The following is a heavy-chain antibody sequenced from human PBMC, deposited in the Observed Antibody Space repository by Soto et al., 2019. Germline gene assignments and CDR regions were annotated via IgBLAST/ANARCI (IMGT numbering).Heavy chain of an antibody. J-gene: IGHJ2*01. CDR2: TYYRSKWYN. CDR1: GDSVSKNSAT. V-gene: IGHV6-1*01. Sequence: PSQTLSLTCAISGDSVSKNSATWNWIRQSPARGLEWLGRTYYRSKWYNDYAVSVKSRITINPDTSKNKISLQLNSVTPENTTVYYCARGSLRGGNWYFDLWGHGTLVTVSS. D-gene: IGHD3-16*01. CDR3: ARGSLRGGNWYFDL.